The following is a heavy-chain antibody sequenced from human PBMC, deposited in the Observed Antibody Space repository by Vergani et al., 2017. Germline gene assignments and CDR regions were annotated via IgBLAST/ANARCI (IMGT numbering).Heavy chain of an antibody. CDR3: ARNPYCGGDCYSDAFDI. V-gene: IGHV4-59*01. D-gene: IGHD2-21*02. J-gene: IGHJ3*02. Sequence: QVQLQESGPGLVKPSETLSLTCTVSGGSISSYYLSWIRQPPGKGLEWIGYIYYSGSTNYNPSLKSRVTISVDTSKNQFSLKLSSVTAADTAVYYRARNPYCGGDCYSDAFDIWGQGTMVTVSS. CDR2: IYYSGST. CDR1: GGSISSYY.